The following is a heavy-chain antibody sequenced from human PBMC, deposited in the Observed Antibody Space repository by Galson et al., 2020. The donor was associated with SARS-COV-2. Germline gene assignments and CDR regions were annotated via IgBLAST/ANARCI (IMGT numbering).Heavy chain of an antibody. V-gene: IGHV3-33*01. Sequence: GESLKISCAASGFTFSSYGMHWVRQAPGKGLEWVAVILYDGSNKYYADSVKGRFTISRDNSKNTVSLHMNSLRAEDTAVYYCARDVGRGGYDGADYWGQGTLVTVSS. CDR2: ILYDGSNK. D-gene: IGHD5-12*01. CDR1: GFTFSSYG. CDR3: ARDVGRGGYDGADY. J-gene: IGHJ4*02.